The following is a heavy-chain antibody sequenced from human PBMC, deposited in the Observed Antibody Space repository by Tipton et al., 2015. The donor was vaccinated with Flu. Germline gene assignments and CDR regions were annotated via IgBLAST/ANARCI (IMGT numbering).Heavy chain of an antibody. Sequence: QVQLVQSGAEVKKPGASVKVSCKASGYAFINYDINWVRQATGQGLEWMGWMNPNSGNAGYSQKFQGRVTMTRDTSINTAYLELSGLRSEDPAFYYCARAQRHLVHNWFDPWGQGTLVTVFS. CDR2: MNPNSGNA. J-gene: IGHJ5*02. CDR1: GYAFINYD. CDR3: ARAQRHLVHNWFDP. V-gene: IGHV1-8*01. D-gene: IGHD6-13*01.